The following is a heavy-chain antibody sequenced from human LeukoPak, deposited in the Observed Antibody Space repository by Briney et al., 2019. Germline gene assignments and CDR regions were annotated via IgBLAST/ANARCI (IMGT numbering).Heavy chain of an antibody. J-gene: IGHJ4*02. D-gene: IGHD3/OR15-3a*01. CDR1: GYTFTGYY. Sequence: ASVKVSCKASGYTFTGYYIHWVRQAPGQGLEWMGWINPNSGGTNYAQKFQGRVTMTRDTSISTAYMELSRLRSDDTAVYYCARGFSGFTSAAWTVWGQGTLVTVS. CDR3: ARGFSGFTSAAWTV. CDR2: INPNSGGT. V-gene: IGHV1-2*02.